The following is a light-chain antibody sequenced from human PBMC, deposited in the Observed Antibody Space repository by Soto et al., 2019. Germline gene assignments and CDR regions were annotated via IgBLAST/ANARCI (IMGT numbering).Light chain of an antibody. CDR1: QDISDY. V-gene: IGKV1-8*01. J-gene: IGKJ1*01. CDR2: AAS. CDR3: QHHYSYPWT. Sequence: AIRMTQSPSSLSASTGDRVTITCRASQDISDYLVWYQQKPGKAPKVLIHAASTLQGGVSSRFSGSGSGTDFTLTINSLQSEDFATYYCQHHYSYPWTFGQGTKV.